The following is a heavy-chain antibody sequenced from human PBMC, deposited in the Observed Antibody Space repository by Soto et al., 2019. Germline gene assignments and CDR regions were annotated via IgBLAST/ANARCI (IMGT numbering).Heavy chain of an antibody. V-gene: IGHV3-30*18. J-gene: IGHJ6*02. CDR1: GFTFSSYG. CDR3: AKDRQWLVRYYYYYYGMDV. D-gene: IGHD6-19*01. CDR2: ISYDGSNK. Sequence: GSLRLSCAASGFTFSSYGMHWVRQAPGKGLEWVAVISYDGSNKYYADSVKGRFTISRDNSKNTLYLQMNSLRAEDTAVYYCAKDRQWLVRYYYYYYGMDVWGQGTTVTVSS.